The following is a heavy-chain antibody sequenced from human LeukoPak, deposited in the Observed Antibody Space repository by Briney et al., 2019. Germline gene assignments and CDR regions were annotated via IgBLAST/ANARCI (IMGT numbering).Heavy chain of an antibody. V-gene: IGHV4-61*02. CDR3: ARGVDSSGYQYKGFGP. J-gene: IGHJ5*02. Sequence: SQTLSLTCTVSGGSISSGSYYWSWIRQPAGKGLEWIGRIYSSGRTNYKSSLNSRVSISMDTSKNQFSLKLSFVTAADTAVYYCARGVDSSGYQYKGFGPWGQGTLVTVSS. CDR2: IYSSGRT. D-gene: IGHD3-22*01. CDR1: GGSISSGSYY.